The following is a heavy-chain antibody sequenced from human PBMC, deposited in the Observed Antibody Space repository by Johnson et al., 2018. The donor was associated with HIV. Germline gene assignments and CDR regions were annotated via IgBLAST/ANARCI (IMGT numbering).Heavy chain of an antibody. D-gene: IGHD5-12*01. CDR1: GFNFDDYG. CDR2: IYSGGST. V-gene: IGHV3-53*01. J-gene: IGHJ3*02. CDR3: ARSYSGHQADAFDI. Sequence: VQLVESGGGVIRPGGSLRVSCVASGFNFDDYGMSWVRQAPGKGLEWVSGIYSGGSTYYADSVKGRFTTSRDNSKNTLYLQMNSLRAEDTAVYYCARSYSGHQADAFDIWGQGTMVTVSS.